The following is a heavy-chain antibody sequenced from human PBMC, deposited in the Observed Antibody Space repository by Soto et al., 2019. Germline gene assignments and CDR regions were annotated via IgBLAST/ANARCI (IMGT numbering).Heavy chain of an antibody. CDR1: GFTFSSYA. J-gene: IGHJ6*02. CDR2: ISGSGGST. V-gene: IGHV3-23*01. Sequence: EVQLLESGGGLVQPGGSLRLSCAASGFTFSSYAMSWVRQAPGKGLEWVSAISGSGGSTYYADSVKGRFTISRDNSKNTLYLQMSSLRAEDTAVYYCAKNCGGDCYSCYYYGMDVWGQGTTVTVSS. CDR3: AKNCGGDCYSCYYYGMDV. D-gene: IGHD2-21*02.